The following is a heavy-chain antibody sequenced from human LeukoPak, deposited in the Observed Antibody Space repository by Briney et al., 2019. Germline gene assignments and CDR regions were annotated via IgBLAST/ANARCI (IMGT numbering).Heavy chain of an antibody. Sequence: GGSLRLSYAASGFTFTSYAMSWVRQAPGKGLKWVSAISGSGGSTYYADSVKGRFTISRDNYKNTLYLQMNSLRAEDTAVYYCAKDLSGDEDYWGQGTLVTVSS. CDR1: GFTFTSYA. V-gene: IGHV3-23*01. J-gene: IGHJ4*02. CDR2: ISGSGGST. CDR3: AKDLSGDEDY. D-gene: IGHD2-21*01.